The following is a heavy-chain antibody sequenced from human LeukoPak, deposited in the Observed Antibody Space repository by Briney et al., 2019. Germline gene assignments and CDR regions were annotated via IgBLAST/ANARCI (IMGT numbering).Heavy chain of an antibody. V-gene: IGHV3-53*01. CDR2: IYSGGST. J-gene: IGHJ4*02. Sequence: GRSLRLSCAASGFTVSSNYMSWVRQAPGKVLEWVSVIYSGGSTYYADSVKGRFTISRDNSKNTLYLQMNSLRAEDTAVYYCARDSGELSAIDYWGQGTLVTVSS. CDR1: GFTVSSNY. CDR3: ARDSGELSAIDY. D-gene: IGHD1-26*01.